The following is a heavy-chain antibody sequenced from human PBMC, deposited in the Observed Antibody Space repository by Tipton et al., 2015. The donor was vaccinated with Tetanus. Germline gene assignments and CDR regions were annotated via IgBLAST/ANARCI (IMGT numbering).Heavy chain of an antibody. D-gene: IGHD3-16*01. J-gene: IGHJ4*02. V-gene: IGHV4-4*02. CDR3: ASRGTLRY. CDR1: GVSISSSNW. CDR2: IYHTGST. Sequence: SLRLSCAVSGVSISSSNWWSWVRQPPGKGLEWIGEIYHTGSTDYNPSLKSRLTISVDKSKNHFSLKLSSVTVADTAVYYCASRGTLRYWGQGTLVTVSS.